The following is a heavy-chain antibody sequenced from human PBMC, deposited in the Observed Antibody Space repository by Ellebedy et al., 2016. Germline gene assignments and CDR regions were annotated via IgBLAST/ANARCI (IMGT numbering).Heavy chain of an antibody. V-gene: IGHV5-51*01. Sequence: GESLKISCNGSGYDFTNYWIGWVRQMPGKGLEWMAIIYPSNSDTRYSPSFVGQVTISADKSISTAYLQWDSLVASDTAMYYCARYYDIRGHHYYGMDVWGQGTTITVSS. J-gene: IGHJ6*02. CDR1: GYDFTNYW. CDR3: ARYYDIRGHHYYGMDV. CDR2: IYPSNSDT. D-gene: IGHD3-9*01.